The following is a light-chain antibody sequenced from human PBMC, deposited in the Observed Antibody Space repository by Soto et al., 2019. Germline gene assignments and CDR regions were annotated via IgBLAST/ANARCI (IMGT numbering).Light chain of an antibody. J-gene: IGKJ2*01. CDR2: DAS. CDR3: QHRSNWPYS. V-gene: IGKV3-11*01. Sequence: EIVLTQSPATLSLSPGERATLSCRASQSVSSYLGWYQQKPGQAPRLLIYDASSRATGIPARFSGSGSGTEFTLTISNLEPEEFAVYYGQHRSNWPYSFGQGTKLEIK. CDR1: QSVSSY.